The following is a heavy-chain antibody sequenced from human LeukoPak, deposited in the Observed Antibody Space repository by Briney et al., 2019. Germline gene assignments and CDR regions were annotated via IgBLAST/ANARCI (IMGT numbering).Heavy chain of an antibody. CDR1: GGSISSYY. V-gene: IGHV4-59*01. D-gene: IGHD4-17*01. J-gene: IGHJ4*02. CDR3: ARTNDYGDYGMYYFDY. CDR2: IYYSGST. Sequence: SEALSLTCTVSGGSISSYYWSWIRQPPGKGLEWVGYIYYSGSTNYNPSLKSRVTISVDTSKNQFSLKLSSVTAADTAVYYCARTNDYGDYGMYYFDYWGQGTLVTVSS.